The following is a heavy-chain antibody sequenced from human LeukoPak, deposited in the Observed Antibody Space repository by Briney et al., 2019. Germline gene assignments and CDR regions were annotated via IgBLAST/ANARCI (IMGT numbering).Heavy chain of an antibody. J-gene: IGHJ4*02. D-gene: IGHD6-19*01. CDR1: GYTFTSYD. V-gene: IGHV1-8*01. Sequence: ASVKVSCKASGYTFTSYDINWVRQATGQGLEWMGWMNPNSGNTGYAQKFQGRVTMTRNTSISTAYMELSGLRSEDTAVYYCARGIAVAGTVGGYWGQGTLVTVSS. CDR2: MNPNSGNT. CDR3: ARGIAVAGTVGGY.